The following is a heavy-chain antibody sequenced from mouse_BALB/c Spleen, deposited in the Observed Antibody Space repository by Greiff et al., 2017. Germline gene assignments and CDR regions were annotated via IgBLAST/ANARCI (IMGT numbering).Heavy chain of an antibody. CDR1: GYTFTSYW. Sequence: QVQLQQSGAELAKPGASVKMSCKASGYTFTSYWMHWVKQRPGQGLEWIGYINPSTGYTEYNQKFKDKATLTADKSSSTAYMQLSSLTSEDSAVYYCASSRPPYAMDYWGQGTSVTVSS. CDR3: ASSRPPYAMDY. CDR2: INPSTGYT. V-gene: IGHV1-7*01. J-gene: IGHJ4*01.